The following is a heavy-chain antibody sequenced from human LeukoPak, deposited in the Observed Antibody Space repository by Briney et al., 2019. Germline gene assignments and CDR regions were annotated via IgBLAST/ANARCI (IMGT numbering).Heavy chain of an antibody. CDR2: INQSGST. V-gene: IGHV4-34*01. D-gene: IGHD3-10*01. CDR3: ARATMVRGVTHWYFDL. J-gene: IGHJ2*01. CDR1: GGSFSGYY. Sequence: SETLSLTCAVSGGSFSGYYWSWIRQPPGKGLEWIGGINQSGSTNYNPSLKSRVTISVDTSKNQFSLKLSSVAAAGTAVYYCARATMVRGVTHWYFDLWGRGTLVTVSS.